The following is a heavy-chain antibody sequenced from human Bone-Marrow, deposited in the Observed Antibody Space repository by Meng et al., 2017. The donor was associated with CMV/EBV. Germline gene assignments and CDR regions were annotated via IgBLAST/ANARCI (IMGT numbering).Heavy chain of an antibody. D-gene: IGHD6-6*01. Sequence: SLKISCAASGFTFDDYAMHWVRQAPGKGLEWVSGISWNSGSIGYADSVKGRFTISRDNAKNSLYLQMNSLRAEDTAVYYCAKVRSYSSSSGPWGQGTLVTVSS. J-gene: IGHJ5*02. V-gene: IGHV3-9*01. CDR2: ISWNSGSI. CDR3: AKVRSYSSSSGP. CDR1: GFTFDDYA.